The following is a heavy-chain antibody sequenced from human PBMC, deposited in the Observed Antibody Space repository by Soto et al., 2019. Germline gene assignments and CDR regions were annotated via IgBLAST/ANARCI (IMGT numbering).Heavy chain of an antibody. CDR2: IKQDGREK. J-gene: IGHJ5*02. D-gene: IGHD3-16*01. CDR3: AGDGVRNGAYNGWLDP. Sequence: DVQLVESGGDLVQPGGSLRLSCAASGFSFSSYWMTWVRQAPGKGLEWVANIKQDGREKYYMASVKGRFTISRDNGKNLLFLQMDSLTPDDTAVYYCAGDGVRNGAYNGWLDPWGQGTLVTVSS. V-gene: IGHV3-7*03. CDR1: GFSFSSYW.